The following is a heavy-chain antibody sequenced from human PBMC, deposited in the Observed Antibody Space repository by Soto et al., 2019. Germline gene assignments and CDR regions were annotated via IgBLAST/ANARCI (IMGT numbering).Heavy chain of an antibody. J-gene: IGHJ6*02. Sequence: GASVKVSCKASGCTFSSYAISWVRQAPGQGLEWMGGIIPIFGTANYAQKFQGRVTITADESTSTAYMELSSLRSEDTAVYYCAREILRDTIFGVVTGDPLFYYYYGMDVWGQGTTVTVSS. CDR1: GCTFSSYA. CDR2: IIPIFGTA. D-gene: IGHD3-3*01. CDR3: AREILRDTIFGVVTGDPLFYYYYGMDV. V-gene: IGHV1-69*13.